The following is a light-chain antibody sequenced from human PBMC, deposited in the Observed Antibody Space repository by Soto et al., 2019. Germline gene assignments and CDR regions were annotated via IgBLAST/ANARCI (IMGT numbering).Light chain of an antibody. Sequence: QSVLTQPPSASGTPGQRVSISCSGSSSNIGSNYVYWYQQVPGTTPKLLIYKNNQRPSGVPDRFSGSKSGTSASLAISGLRSEDEADYYCAVWEDSLSGREVFGGGTKVTVL. J-gene: IGLJ2*01. CDR1: SSNIGSNY. CDR3: AVWEDSLSGREV. V-gene: IGLV1-47*01. CDR2: KNN.